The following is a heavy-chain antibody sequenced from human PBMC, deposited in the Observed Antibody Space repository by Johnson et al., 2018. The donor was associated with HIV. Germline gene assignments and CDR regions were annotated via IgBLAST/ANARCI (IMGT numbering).Heavy chain of an antibody. CDR1: GFTFSSYW. Sequence: VQLVESGGGLVQPGGSLRLSCAASGFTFSSYWMSWVRQAPGKGLEWVANIKQDGSEKYYVDSVKGRFTISRDNAKNSLYLQMNSLRAEDTAVYYCAREGGVTIVDGFDIWGQGTMVTVSS. CDR2: IKQDGSEK. J-gene: IGHJ3*02. V-gene: IGHV3-7*05. CDR3: AREGGVTIVDGFDI. D-gene: IGHD3-10*01.